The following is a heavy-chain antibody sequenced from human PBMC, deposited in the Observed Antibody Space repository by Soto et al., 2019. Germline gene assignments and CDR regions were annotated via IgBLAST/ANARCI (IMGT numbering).Heavy chain of an antibody. CDR2: ISGSGGST. Sequence: PGESLKISCAASGFTFSSYAMSWVRQAPGEGLEWVSAISGSGGSTYYADSVKGRFTISRDNSKNTLYLQMNSLRAEDTAVYYCAKVDIGYFDYWGQGTLVTVSS. J-gene: IGHJ4*02. CDR3: AKVDIGYFDY. CDR1: GFTFSSYA. V-gene: IGHV3-23*01. D-gene: IGHD2-2*03.